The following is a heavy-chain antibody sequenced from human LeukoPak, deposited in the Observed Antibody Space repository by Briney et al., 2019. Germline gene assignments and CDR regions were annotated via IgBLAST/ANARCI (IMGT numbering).Heavy chain of an antibody. V-gene: IGHV3-21*01. CDR1: GFTFSSYA. CDR2: ISISSNYI. Sequence: KSGGSLRLSCAASGFTFSSYAMSWVRQAPGKGLEWVSSISISSNYIYYADSVKGRFTISRDNAKNSLYLQVNSLRAEDTAVYYCARGSRFGVVGRDAFDIWGQGTVVTVSS. D-gene: IGHD3-3*01. CDR3: ARGSRFGVVGRDAFDI. J-gene: IGHJ3*02.